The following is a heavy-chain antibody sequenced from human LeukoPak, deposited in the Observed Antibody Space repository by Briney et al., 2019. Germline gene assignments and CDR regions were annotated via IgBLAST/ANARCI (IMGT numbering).Heavy chain of an antibody. CDR2: ISYDGSNE. J-gene: IGHJ4*02. V-gene: IGHV3-30*14. CDR1: GFTFSSYA. Sequence: GGSLRLSCAASGFTFSSYAMSWVRQAPGKGLEWVAIISYDGSNEYYADSVKGRFTISRDNSKNTLYLQMNSLRAEDTAVYYCARDPESGSYTHYFDYWGQGTLVTVSS. CDR3: ARDPESGSYTHYFDY. D-gene: IGHD1-26*01.